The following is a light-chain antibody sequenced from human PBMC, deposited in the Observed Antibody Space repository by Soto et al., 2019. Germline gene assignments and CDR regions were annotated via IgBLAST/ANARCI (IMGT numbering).Light chain of an antibody. J-gene: IGKJ1*01. V-gene: IGKV3-15*01. CDR3: QQYNNWPRT. CDR2: GAS. Sequence: EIVMTQSPATLSVSPGERATLSCRASQSVSSYLAWYQQKPGQAPRLLIYGASTRATGIPARFSGSGSGTDFTLTISSLQFEDFAVYYCQQYNNWPRTFGQGTKVDIK. CDR1: QSVSSY.